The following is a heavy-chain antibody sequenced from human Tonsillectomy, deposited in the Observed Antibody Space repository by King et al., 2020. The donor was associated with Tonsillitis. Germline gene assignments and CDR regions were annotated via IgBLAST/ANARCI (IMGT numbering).Heavy chain of an antibody. CDR3: ARHTSGVPSPVDF. D-gene: IGHD3-10*01. V-gene: IGHV5-51*01. CDR2: IYPDDSDN. CDR1: GYTFTNYW. Sequence: VQLVESGAEVKKPGESLKISCKGSGYTFTNYWIGWVRQMPGKGLEWMGIIYPDDSDNRYSPSFQGQVTISVDKSVSTAYLQWSSLKASDTAMYFCARHTSGVPSPVDFWGQGTLVTVSS. J-gene: IGHJ4*02.